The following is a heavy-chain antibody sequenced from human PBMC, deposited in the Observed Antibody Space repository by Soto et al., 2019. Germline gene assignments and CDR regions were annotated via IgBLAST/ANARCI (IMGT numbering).Heavy chain of an antibody. J-gene: IGHJ4*02. V-gene: IGHV4-31*03. D-gene: IGHD5-18*01. CDR3: ARAPDVDTAMVTPPFDY. Sequence: PSETLSLTCTVSGGSISSGGYYWSWIRQHPGKGLEWIGYIYYSGSTYYNPSLKSRVTISVDTSKNQFSLKLSSVTAADTAVYYCARAPDVDTAMVTPPFDYWGQGTLVTVSS. CDR1: GGSISSGGYY. CDR2: IYYSGST.